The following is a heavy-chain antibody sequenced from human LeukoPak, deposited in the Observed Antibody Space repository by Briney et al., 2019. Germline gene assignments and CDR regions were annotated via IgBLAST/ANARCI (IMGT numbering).Heavy chain of an antibody. D-gene: IGHD4-11*01. CDR1: GITFSTYW. CDR2: IKQDGSEK. Sequence: GGSLRLSCSASGITFSTYWMSWVRQAPGKGLEWVANIKQDGSEKYYVDSVKGRFTISRDNAKNSLYLQMNSLRAEDTAVYYCARDRHDYTHYFDYWGQGTLVTVSS. J-gene: IGHJ4*02. CDR3: ARDRHDYTHYFDY. V-gene: IGHV3-7*01.